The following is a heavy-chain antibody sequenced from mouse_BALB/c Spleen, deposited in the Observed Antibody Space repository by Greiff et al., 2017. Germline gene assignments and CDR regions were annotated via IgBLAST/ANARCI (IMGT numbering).Heavy chain of an antibody. V-gene: IGHV5-12-2*01. Sequence: EVQLVESGGGLVQPGGSLKLSCAASGFTFSSYTMSWVRQTPEKRLEWVAYISNGGGSTYYPDTVKGRFTISRDNAKNTLYLQMSSLKSEDTAMYYCARPYYRYDEAWFAYWGQGTLVTVSA. CDR3: ARPYYRYDEAWFAY. CDR1: GFTFSSYT. D-gene: IGHD2-14*01. CDR2: ISNGGGST. J-gene: IGHJ3*01.